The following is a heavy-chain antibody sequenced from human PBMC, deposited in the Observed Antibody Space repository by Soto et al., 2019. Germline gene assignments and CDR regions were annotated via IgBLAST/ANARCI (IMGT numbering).Heavy chain of an antibody. V-gene: IGHV3-7*02. D-gene: IGHD6-13*01. J-gene: IGHJ4*02. CDR2: IKQDGSEK. Sequence: EVQLVESGGGLVQPGGSLRLSCAASGFTFSSYWMSWVRQAPGKGLEWVANIKQDGSEKYYVDCVKGRFTISRDNAKNSLYLQMNSLRAEDTAVYYCASSVGYSSSWYPFAYWGQGTLVTVSS. CDR1: GFTFSSYW. CDR3: ASSVGYSSSWYPFAY.